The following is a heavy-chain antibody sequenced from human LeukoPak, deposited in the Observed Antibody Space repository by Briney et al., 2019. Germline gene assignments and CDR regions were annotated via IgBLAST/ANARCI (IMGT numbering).Heavy chain of an antibody. J-gene: IGHJ3*02. V-gene: IGHV1-69*13. CDR3: AREGYYDSSGYSAFDI. CDR1: GGTFSSYA. Sequence: SVKVSCKASGGTFSSYAISWVRQAPGQGLEWMGGIIPIFGTANYAQKFQGRVTITADESTSTAYMELSSLRSEDTAVYYCAREGYYDSSGYSAFDIWGQGTMVTVSS. CDR2: IIPIFGTA. D-gene: IGHD3-22*01.